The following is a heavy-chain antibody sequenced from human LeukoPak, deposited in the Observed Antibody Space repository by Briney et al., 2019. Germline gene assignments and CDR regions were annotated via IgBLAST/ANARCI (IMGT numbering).Heavy chain of an antibody. CDR1: GLSLSPSGVG. D-gene: IGHD3-10*01. CDR3: AHRLEYYLLDC. J-gene: IGHJ4*02. CDR2: IYWNDDT. V-gene: IGHV2-5*01. Sequence: SGPTLVKPTQTLTLTFPFSGLSLSPSGVGVGWIRQPPVKALVWLALIYWNDDTRYSPSLKSRLTIPKDTSQNQVVLTLTNMDPVDTATYCCAHRLEYYLLDCWGQGTLVTVSS.